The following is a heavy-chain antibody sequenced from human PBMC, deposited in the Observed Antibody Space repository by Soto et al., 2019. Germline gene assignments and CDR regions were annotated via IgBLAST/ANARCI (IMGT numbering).Heavy chain of an antibody. Sequence: ASVKVSCKASGYTFTSYAIHWVRQAPGQRPEWMGWINADNGNTRYAQNFQGRVTMARNTSASTAYMELSSLRSEDTAVYYCARAPSGSINWFDPWGQGTLVTVSS. J-gene: IGHJ5*02. CDR3: ARAPSGSINWFDP. V-gene: IGHV1-3*01. D-gene: IGHD1-26*01. CDR1: GYTFTSYA. CDR2: INADNGNT.